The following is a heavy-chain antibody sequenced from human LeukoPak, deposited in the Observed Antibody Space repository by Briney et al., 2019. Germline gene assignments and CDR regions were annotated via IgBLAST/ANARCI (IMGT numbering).Heavy chain of an antibody. CDR1: GFTFSSYS. V-gene: IGHV3-21*01. CDR2: ISSSSSYI. Sequence: GGSLRLSCAASGFTFSSYSMNWVRQAPGKGLEWVSSISSSSSYIYYADSVKGRFTISRDNSKNTLYLQMNSLRAEDTAVYYCARGGVYSTSAVDYWGQGTLVTVSS. CDR3: ARGGVYSTSAVDY. J-gene: IGHJ4*02. D-gene: IGHD6-6*01.